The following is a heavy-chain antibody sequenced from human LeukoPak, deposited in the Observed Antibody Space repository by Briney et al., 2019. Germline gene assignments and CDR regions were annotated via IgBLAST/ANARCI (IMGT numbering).Heavy chain of an antibody. CDR1: GFTVSSNY. CDR2: LYSGGST. J-gene: IGHJ6*02. CDR3: ARSNSWSGLDV. V-gene: IGHV3-66*01. D-gene: IGHD3-3*01. Sequence: GGSLRLSCAASGFTVSSNYMSWVRQAPGKGLEWVSVLYSGGSTYYADSVKGRFTVSRDNSKNTLYLQMNSLRAEDTAVYYCARSNSWSGLDVWGQGTTVTVSS.